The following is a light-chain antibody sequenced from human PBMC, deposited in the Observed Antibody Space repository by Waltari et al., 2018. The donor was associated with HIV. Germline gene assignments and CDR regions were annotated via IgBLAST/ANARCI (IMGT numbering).Light chain of an antibody. CDR1: SPNIGAGYG. Sequence: QSVLTQPPSVSGAPGQRVTISCTGSSPNIGAGYGLPWYQHLPGTAPKLLIYGNINRPSGVPDRFSGSKSGTSASLAITGLQAEDEADYYCQSYDSSLSGSWVFGGGTKLTVL. CDR2: GNI. V-gene: IGLV1-40*01. CDR3: QSYDSSLSGSWV. J-gene: IGLJ3*02.